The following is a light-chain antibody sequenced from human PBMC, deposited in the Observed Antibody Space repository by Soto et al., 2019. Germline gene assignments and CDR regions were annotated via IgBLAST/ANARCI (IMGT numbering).Light chain of an antibody. V-gene: IGLV2-23*01. CDR3: CSFARGTTLV. CDR2: ESG. J-gene: IGLJ3*02. Sequence: QSALTQPASVSGSPGQSITISCTGSSSDVGSYNLVSWYQQHPGKAPKLMVYESGKRPSGVSDRFFGSKSGNTASLTISGLQAEDEDDYYCCSFARGTTLVFGGGTKVTVL. CDR1: SSDVGSYNL.